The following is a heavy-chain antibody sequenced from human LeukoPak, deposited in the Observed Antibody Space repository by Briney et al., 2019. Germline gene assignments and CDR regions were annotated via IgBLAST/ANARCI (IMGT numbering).Heavy chain of an antibody. CDR2: IIPIFGTA. Sequence: GASVKVSCKASGGTFSSYAISWVRQAPGQGLEWMGGIIPIFGTANYAQKFQGRVTITTDESTSTAYMELNSLRVEDTALYYCTKRVKYGGTWDHFADWGQGTLVTVSS. CDR3: TKRVKYGGTWDHFAD. CDR1: GGTFSSYA. V-gene: IGHV1-69*05. D-gene: IGHD1-26*01. J-gene: IGHJ4*02.